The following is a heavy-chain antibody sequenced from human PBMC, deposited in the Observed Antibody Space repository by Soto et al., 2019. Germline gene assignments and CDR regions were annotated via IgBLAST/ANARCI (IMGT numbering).Heavy chain of an antibody. CDR2: ISAHNGNT. Sequence: QVHLVQSGAEVKKPGASVKVSCKCSGYTFTSYGITWVRQAPGQGLEWMGWISAHNGNTDYAQKLQGRVTVTRETSTCTAYMERRSLRSDDTAVYYWARGRYGDYWGRGALVTVSS. V-gene: IGHV1-18*01. J-gene: IGHJ4*02. CDR1: GYTFTSYG. CDR3: ARGRYGDY. D-gene: IGHD1-1*01.